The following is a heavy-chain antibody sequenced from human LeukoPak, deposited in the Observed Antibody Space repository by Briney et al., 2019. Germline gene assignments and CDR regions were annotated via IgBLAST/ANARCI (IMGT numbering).Heavy chain of an antibody. CDR2: IYYSGST. D-gene: IGHD5-24*01. V-gene: IGHV4-39*01. Sequence: SETLSLTCTVSGGSISSSSYYWGWIRQPPGKGLEWIGSIYYSGSTYYDPSLKSRVTISVDTSKNQFSLKLSSVTAADTAVYYCARHGEMATISGPFDLWGRGTLVTVSS. J-gene: IGHJ2*01. CDR1: GGSISSSSYY. CDR3: ARHGEMATISGPFDL.